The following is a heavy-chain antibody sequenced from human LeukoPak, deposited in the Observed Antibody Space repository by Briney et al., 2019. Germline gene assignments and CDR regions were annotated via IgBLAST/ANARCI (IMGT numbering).Heavy chain of an antibody. CDR3: ARHLESYDILTGYYDL. V-gene: IGHV5-51*01. Sequence: GGSLKISCKGSGYSFTSYWIGWVRQMPGKGLEWMGIIYPGGSDTRYSPSFQGQVTISADKSISTAYLQWSSLKASDTAMYYCARHLESYDILTGYYDLWGQGTLVTVSS. CDR2: IYPGGSDT. CDR1: GYSFTSYW. J-gene: IGHJ5*02. D-gene: IGHD3-9*01.